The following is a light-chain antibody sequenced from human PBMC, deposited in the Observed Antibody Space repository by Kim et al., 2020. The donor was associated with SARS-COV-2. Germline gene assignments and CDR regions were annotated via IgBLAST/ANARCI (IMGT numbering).Light chain of an antibody. J-gene: IGKJ1*01. CDR3: QQYSKSPHT. V-gene: IGKV3-20*01. CDR2: GAS. CDR1: QSVSNTY. Sequence: PGERATLSCRASQSVSNTYVAWYQQKPGQAPRLLIYGASRRATGIPDRFSGSGSETDFTLSISRLEPEDFAVYYCQQYSKSPHTFGQGTKVDIK.